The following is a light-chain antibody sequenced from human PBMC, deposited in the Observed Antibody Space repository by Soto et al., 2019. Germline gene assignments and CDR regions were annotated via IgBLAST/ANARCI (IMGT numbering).Light chain of an antibody. CDR1: QSVNKS. J-gene: IGKJ1*01. CDR3: QQYNNWPRT. Sequence: EIVLTQSPGTLSLSPGERAILSCRASQSVNKSLAWYQQKHGQAPRLLIYGASTRATGIPARFSGSGSGTEFTLTISSLQSEDFAVYYCQQYNNWPRTFGQGTKVDI. CDR2: GAS. V-gene: IGKV3-15*01.